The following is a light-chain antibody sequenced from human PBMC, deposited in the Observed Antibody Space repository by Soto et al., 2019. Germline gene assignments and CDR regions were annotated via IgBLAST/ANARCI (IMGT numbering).Light chain of an antibody. CDR3: QQSHSTPLT. V-gene: IGKV1-39*01. CDR1: QDINIY. Sequence: DIQMTQSPSSLSASVGDRVTITCRASQDINIYLNWYQQRPGKAPNLLIYTASSLQSGVPSRFSGSGSGTDFSLNITSLQPEDFATYFCQQSHSTPLTFGGGTKVEIK. J-gene: IGKJ4*01. CDR2: TAS.